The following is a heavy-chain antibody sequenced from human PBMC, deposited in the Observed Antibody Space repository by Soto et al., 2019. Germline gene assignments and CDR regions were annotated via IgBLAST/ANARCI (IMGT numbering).Heavy chain of an antibody. Sequence: QLQLQESGPGLVKASETLSLTCTVSGDSFSLASVYWGWIRQPPGKGLEWIGSVFYSGTTFYNPSLKNRATISVDTSQSQISLTLRSLTAADTAVDFCARPIYCTSSSCYPYYYYGMYVWGQGPTVTVAS. J-gene: IGHJ6*02. CDR2: VFYSGTT. CDR3: ARPIYCTSSSCYPYYYYGMYV. CDR1: GDSFSLASVY. V-gene: IGHV4-39*01. D-gene: IGHD2-2*01.